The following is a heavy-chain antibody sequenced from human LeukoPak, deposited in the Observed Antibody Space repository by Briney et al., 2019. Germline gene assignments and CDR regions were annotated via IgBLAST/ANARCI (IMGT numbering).Heavy chain of an antibody. J-gene: IGHJ3*02. D-gene: IGHD1-14*01. V-gene: IGHV3-48*03. CDR3: ASGILVIDAFDI. Sequence: GGSLRLSCAASGFTFSSYEMNWVRQAPGKGLEWVSYISSSGSTIYYADSVKGRFTISRDNAKNSPYLQMNSLRAEDTAVYYCASGILVIDAFDIWGQGTMVTVSS. CDR2: ISSSGSTI. CDR1: GFTFSSYE.